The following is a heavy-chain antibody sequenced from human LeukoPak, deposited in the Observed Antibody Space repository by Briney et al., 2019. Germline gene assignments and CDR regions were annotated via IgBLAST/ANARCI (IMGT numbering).Heavy chain of an antibody. V-gene: IGHV3-11*04. J-gene: IGHJ4*02. Sequence: GGSLRLSCAASGFSYSDFYMTWIRQAPGKGLEWISYIGGGGSSIYYAESVKGRITISRDNAKNSVFLQMNSLRVEDTAVYYCARVSRWGSYYFDYWGQGNLVTVSS. CDR1: GFSYSDFY. CDR2: IGGGGSSI. D-gene: IGHD5-24*01. CDR3: ARVSRWGSYYFDY.